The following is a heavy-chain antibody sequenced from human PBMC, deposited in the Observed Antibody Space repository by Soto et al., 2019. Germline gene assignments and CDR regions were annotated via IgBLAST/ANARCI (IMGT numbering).Heavy chain of an antibody. CDR3: VKDRNYYDSSGYLVGNWFDP. CDR1: GFTFSSYA. Sequence: PVGSLRLSCSASGFTFSSYAMHWVRQAPGKGLEYVSAISSNGGSTYYADSVKGRFTISRDNSKNTLYLQMSSLRAEDTAVYYCVKDRNYYDSSGYLVGNWFDPWGQGTLVTVSS. CDR2: ISSNGGST. V-gene: IGHV3-64D*06. D-gene: IGHD3-22*01. J-gene: IGHJ5*02.